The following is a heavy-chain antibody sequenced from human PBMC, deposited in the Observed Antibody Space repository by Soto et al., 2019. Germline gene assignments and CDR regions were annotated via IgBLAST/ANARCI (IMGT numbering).Heavy chain of an antibody. V-gene: IGHV4-30-4*01. CDR3: ARVMAAAGPHYYYYGMDV. Sequence: SETLSLTCTVSGGSISSGDYYWSWIRQPPGKGLEWIGYIYYSGSTYYNPSLKSRVTISVDTSKNQFSLKLSSVTAADTAVYYCARVMAAAGPHYYYYGMDVWGQGTTVTVSS. CDR2: IYYSGST. D-gene: IGHD6-13*01. J-gene: IGHJ6*02. CDR1: GGSISSGDYY.